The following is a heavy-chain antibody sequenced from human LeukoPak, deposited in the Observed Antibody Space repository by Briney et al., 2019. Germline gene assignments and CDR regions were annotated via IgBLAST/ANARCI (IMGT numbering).Heavy chain of an antibody. J-gene: IGHJ6*03. CDR2: IYYSGST. V-gene: IGHV4-39*01. CDR1: GGSISSSSYY. CDR3: ARQVAELYYYYYYMDV. Sequence: PSETLSLTCTVPGGSISSSSYYWGWIRQPPGKGLEWIGSIYYSGSTYYNPSLKSRVTISVDTSKNQFSLKLSSVTAADTAVYYCARQVAELYYYYYYMDVWGKGTTVTVSS. D-gene: IGHD1-26*01.